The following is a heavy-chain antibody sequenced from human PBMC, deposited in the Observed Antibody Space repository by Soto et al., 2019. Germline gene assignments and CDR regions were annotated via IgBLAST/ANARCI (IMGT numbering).Heavy chain of an antibody. D-gene: IGHD2-21*01. V-gene: IGHV3-13*01. CDR3: ARGLWVFRAYYKGMKV. CDR1: GFTFSSYD. Sequence: GGSLRLSCAASGFTFSSYDMHWVRQATGKGLEWVSAIGTAGDTYYPDSVKGRFTISRENAKNSLNLQMNSLRAEDTAVYYCARGLWVFRAYYKGMKVWGKGTTVTFPS. CDR2: IGTAGDT. J-gene: IGHJ6*04.